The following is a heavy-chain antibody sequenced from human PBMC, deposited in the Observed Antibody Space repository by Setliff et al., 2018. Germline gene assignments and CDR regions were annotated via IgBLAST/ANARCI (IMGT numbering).Heavy chain of an antibody. D-gene: IGHD3-3*01. J-gene: IGHJ4*02. V-gene: IGHV3-48*03. CDR2: ISNSGSTI. CDR1: GFTFRSYE. CDR3: ARALGGVGVAEKDY. Sequence: LRLSCAASGFTFRSYEVNWVRQAPGKGLEWISYISNSGSTIYYADSVKGRFTISRDNAKNSLYLQMNGLRAEDTAVYYCARALGGVGVAEKDYWGQGTLVTVSS.